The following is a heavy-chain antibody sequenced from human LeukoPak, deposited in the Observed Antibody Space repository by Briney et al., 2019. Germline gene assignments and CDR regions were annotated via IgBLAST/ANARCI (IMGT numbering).Heavy chain of an antibody. V-gene: IGHV3-15*01. D-gene: IGHD6-13*01. CDR1: GFNFNNAW. CDR3: ATERHSSGWFDASDI. J-gene: IGHJ3*02. CDR2: IKSKTDGGTT. Sequence: PGGSLRLSCAASGFNFNNAWMSWVRQAPGKGLEWVGRIKSKTDGGTTDYAESVNGRFTVSRDDSRYMVYLQMSSLRTEDTAVYYCATERHSSGWFDASDIWGQGTMVTVSS.